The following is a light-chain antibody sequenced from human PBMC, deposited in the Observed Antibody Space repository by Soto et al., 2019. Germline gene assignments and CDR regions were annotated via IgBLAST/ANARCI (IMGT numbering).Light chain of an antibody. J-gene: IGLJ2*01. Sequence: QSALTQPPSVSGSPGQSVTISCTGTPYNYVTWYQQHAGKAPKLIIYDVSKRPSGVSERFSGSKSGYTASLTISGLQAEDEADYHCCAYAGNYVGIFGGGNKLTVL. CDR2: DVS. CDR3: CAYAGNYVGI. V-gene: IGLV2-11*01. CDR1: PYNY.